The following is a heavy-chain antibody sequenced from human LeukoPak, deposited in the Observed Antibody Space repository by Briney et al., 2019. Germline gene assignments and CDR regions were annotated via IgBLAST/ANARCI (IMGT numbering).Heavy chain of an antibody. D-gene: IGHD4-23*01. CDR1: GDSMNSHY. CDR3: AKAGVMETTYFNGD. CDR2: IHSSGRT. Sequence: PSETLSLTCDVSGDSMNSHYWSWIRQPPGKGLECVGYIHSSGRTNQNPSLKSRVTLSVDTSKNQFSLTLNSVTAADTAVYYCAKAGVMETTYFNGDWGQGTL. J-gene: IGHJ4*01. V-gene: IGHV4-59*11.